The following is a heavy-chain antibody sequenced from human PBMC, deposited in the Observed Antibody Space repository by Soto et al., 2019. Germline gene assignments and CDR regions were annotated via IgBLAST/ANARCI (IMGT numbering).Heavy chain of an antibody. D-gene: IGHD3-16*02. Sequence: QVQLVQSGAEVRQPASSVKVSCKTSGATFSSYAITWVRQAPGQGLEWMGGIVPTVDTSTYAQKFQGRVTITADKFTKTVYMELLCLRSDDTAVYYWVRVVSIPDYPDNWGQGTLVTVSS. CDR1: GATFSSYA. CDR3: VRVVSIPDYPDN. CDR2: IVPTVDTS. V-gene: IGHV1-69*14. J-gene: IGHJ4*02.